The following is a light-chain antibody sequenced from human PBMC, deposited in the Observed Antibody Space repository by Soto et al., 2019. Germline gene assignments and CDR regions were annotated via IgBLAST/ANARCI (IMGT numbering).Light chain of an antibody. J-gene: IGLJ1*01. CDR3: SSYAGSKNV. Sequence: QSVLTXPPSASGSPGQSVTISCHGTSSDVVCYNYVSWYQHHPGKAPKLMIYEVSKRPSGVPDRFSGSKSGNTASLTVSGLQAEDEADYYCSSYAGSKNVFGTGTKVTGL. CDR2: EVS. CDR1: SSDVVCYNY. V-gene: IGLV2-8*01.